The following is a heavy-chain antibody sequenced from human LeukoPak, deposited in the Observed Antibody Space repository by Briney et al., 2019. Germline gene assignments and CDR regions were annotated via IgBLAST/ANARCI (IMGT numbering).Heavy chain of an antibody. Sequence: GGSLRLSCAASGFTFSSYWMSWVRQAPGKGLEWVANIKQDGSEKYYVDSVKGRFTISRDNAKNSLYLQMNSLRAEDTAVYYCASWGQYYYGSGDYYYYMDVWGKGTTVTISS. CDR2: IKQDGSEK. V-gene: IGHV3-7*01. CDR3: ASWGQYYYGSGDYYYYMDV. D-gene: IGHD3-10*01. J-gene: IGHJ6*03. CDR1: GFTFSSYW.